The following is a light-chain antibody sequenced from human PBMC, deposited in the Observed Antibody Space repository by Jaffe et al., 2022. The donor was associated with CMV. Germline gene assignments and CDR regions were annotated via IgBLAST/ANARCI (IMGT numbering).Light chain of an antibody. J-gene: IGKJ2*01. CDR3: QQYNSWPPGV. CDR1: QSVNSM. Sequence: EILLTQSPATLSVSPGERATLSCRASQSVNSMLLWYQQKPGQAPRLLIHHASTRATGVPARFSGSGSGTEFTLTISSLQSEDFALYYCQQYNSWPPGVFGQGTKLEIK. CDR2: HAS. V-gene: IGKV3-15*01.